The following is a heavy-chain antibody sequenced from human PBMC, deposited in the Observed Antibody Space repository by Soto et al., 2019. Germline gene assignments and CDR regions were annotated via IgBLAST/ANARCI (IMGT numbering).Heavy chain of an antibody. Sequence: GGSLRLSCAASGFTFSSYAMSWVRQAPGKGLEWVSAISGSGGSTYYADSVKGRFTISRDKSKNTLYLQMNSLRAEDTAVYYCAKAGRGGAYYDFWSAIYHYYGMDVWGQGTTVTVSS. J-gene: IGHJ6*02. CDR2: ISGSGGST. D-gene: IGHD3-3*01. V-gene: IGHV3-23*01. CDR1: GFTFSSYA. CDR3: AKAGRGGAYYDFWSAIYHYYGMDV.